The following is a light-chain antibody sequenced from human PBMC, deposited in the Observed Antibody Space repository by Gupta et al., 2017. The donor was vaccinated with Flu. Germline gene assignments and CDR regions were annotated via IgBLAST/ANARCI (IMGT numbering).Light chain of an antibody. J-gene: IGKJ4*01. CDR1: QSVGSGR. CDR2: GAS. Sequence: IGLTQSPDTLSLSPGERATLSCRASQSVGSGRLAWYQQKPGQAHRLLIYGASSRATVIPDRFSGSGSGTDFTLTISRVEPEDFAVYYCQQYNYSPVTFGGGTKVEIK. CDR3: QQYNYSPVT. V-gene: IGKV3-20*01.